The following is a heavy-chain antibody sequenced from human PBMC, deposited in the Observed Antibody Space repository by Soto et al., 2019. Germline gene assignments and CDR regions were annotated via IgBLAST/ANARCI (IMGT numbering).Heavy chain of an antibody. V-gene: IGHV4-34*01. Sequence: SETLSLTCAVYGGSFSGYYWSWIRQPPGKGLEWIGEINHSGSTNYNPSLKSRVTISVDTSQNQFSLKLSSVTAADTAVYYCARGHHFGRSWYTGFNWFDPWGQG. CDR3: ARGHHFGRSWYTGFNWFDP. D-gene: IGHD6-13*01. CDR1: GGSFSGYY. CDR2: INHSGST. J-gene: IGHJ5*02.